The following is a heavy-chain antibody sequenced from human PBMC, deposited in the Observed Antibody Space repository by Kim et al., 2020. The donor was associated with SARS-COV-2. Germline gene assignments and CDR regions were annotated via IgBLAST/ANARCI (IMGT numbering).Heavy chain of an antibody. V-gene: IGHV3-23*03. J-gene: IGHJ4*02. D-gene: IGHD4-17*01. CDR1: GFTFSSYA. CDR3: AKDLHGDYGVY. CDR2: IYSGGSST. Sequence: GGSLRLSCAASGFTFSSYAMSWVRQAPGKGLEWVSVIYSGGSSTYYADSVKGRFTISRDNSKNTLYLQMNSLRAEDTAVYYCAKDLHGDYGVYWGQGTLVTVSS.